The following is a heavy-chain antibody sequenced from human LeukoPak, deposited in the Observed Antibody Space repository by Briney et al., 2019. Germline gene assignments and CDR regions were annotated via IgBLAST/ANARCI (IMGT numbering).Heavy chain of an antibody. D-gene: IGHD1-14*01. J-gene: IGHJ4*02. Sequence: GGSLRLSCAASGFTFSTYTMNWVRQTTGKGPEWVSGIYGNGGGTFYADSVRGRFTISRDNSRNILYLQMNSLRAEDTAIYYCAKDKVPDSRWNIDYWGRGTLVTV. CDR3: AKDKVPDSRWNIDY. V-gene: IGHV3-23*01. CDR2: IYGNGGGT. CDR1: GFTFSTYT.